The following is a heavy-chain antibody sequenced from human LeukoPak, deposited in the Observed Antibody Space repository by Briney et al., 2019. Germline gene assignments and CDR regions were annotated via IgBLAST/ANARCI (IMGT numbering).Heavy chain of an antibody. CDR3: GRVWVEMATNGAFDI. V-gene: IGHV3-21*01. CDR1: GFTFSRCT. J-gene: IGHJ3*02. D-gene: IGHD5-24*01. Sequence: GGSLRLSCAASGFTFSRCTMNWVRQAPGKGLEWVSSISSSSSYIYYADSVKGRITISRDNSKNTLYLQMNSLRADDTAVYYCGRVWVEMATNGAFDIWGQGTMVTVSS. CDR2: ISSSSSYI.